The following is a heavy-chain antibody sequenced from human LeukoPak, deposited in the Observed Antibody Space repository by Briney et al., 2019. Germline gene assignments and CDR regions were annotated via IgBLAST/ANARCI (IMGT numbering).Heavy chain of an antibody. Sequence: SETLSLTCAVSGGFISSNNWWSWVRQPPGKGLEWIGEISHGGDTNYNPSLKSRVAFSIDKYKSQFSLRLSSVTAADTAVYYCAGAAPTLGGVPIPPAIPYYYYYLLDVWGQGTTVTVSS. D-gene: IGHD2-2*01. CDR1: GGFISSNNW. V-gene: IGHV4/OR15-8*02. CDR2: ISHGGDT. J-gene: IGHJ6*02. CDR3: AGAAPTLGGVPIPPAIPYYYYYLLDV.